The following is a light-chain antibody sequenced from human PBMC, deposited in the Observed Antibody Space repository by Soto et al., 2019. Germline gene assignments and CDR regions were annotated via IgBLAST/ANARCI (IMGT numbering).Light chain of an antibody. J-gene: IGKJ4*01. CDR3: QQYVTSPLL. CDR1: QSVPSNY. CDR2: RAS. Sequence: EIVLTQSPGTLSLSPGERATLSCSASQSVPSNYLAWYQQKPGQAPKHLIYRASTRATGIPDKFSGSGSGTDFTLTISRLEPEDFAVYYCQQYVTSPLLFGGGTKVEIK. V-gene: IGKV3-20*01.